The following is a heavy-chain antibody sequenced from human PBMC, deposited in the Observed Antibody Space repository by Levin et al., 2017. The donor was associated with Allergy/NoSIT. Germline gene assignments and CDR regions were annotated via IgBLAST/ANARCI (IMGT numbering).Heavy chain of an antibody. Sequence: GSLRLSCAVSGGSIRSSNWWSWVRQPPGKGLEWIGEIYHSGSTNYNPSLKSRVTISVDKSKNQFSLKLSSVTAADTAVYYCARHDPGIAAAGYFDYWGQGTLVTVSS. CDR1: GGSIRSSNW. V-gene: IGHV4-4*02. D-gene: IGHD6-13*01. CDR3: ARHDPGIAAAGYFDY. CDR2: IYHSGST. J-gene: IGHJ4*02.